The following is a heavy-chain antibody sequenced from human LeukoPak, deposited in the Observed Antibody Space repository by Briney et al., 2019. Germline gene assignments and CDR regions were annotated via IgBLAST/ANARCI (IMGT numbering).Heavy chain of an antibody. CDR2: ISSSSSYI. CDR3: ARDLRPLAGYLGGMDV. D-gene: IGHD6-19*01. Sequence: GGSLRLSCAASGFTFSSYGMHWVRQAPGKGLEWVSSISSSSSYIYYADSVKGRFTISRDNAKNSLYLQMNSLRAEDTAVYYCARDLRPLAGYLGGMDVWGQGTTVTVSS. J-gene: IGHJ6*02. CDR1: GFTFSSYG. V-gene: IGHV3-21*01.